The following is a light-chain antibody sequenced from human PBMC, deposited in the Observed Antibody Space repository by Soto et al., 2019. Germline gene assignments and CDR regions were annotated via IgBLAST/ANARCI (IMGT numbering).Light chain of an antibody. V-gene: IGLV1-51*01. J-gene: IGLJ2*01. Sequence: QSVLTQPPSVSAAPGQKVTISCSGSSSNIAYNSVSWYQQLPGTAPRLLIYDGNKRPSGIPDRFSGSKSGKSVTLDITGLQPGDEADYYCGTWDTDLSVVFGGGTKVTVL. CDR1: SSNIAYNS. CDR3: GTWDTDLSVV. CDR2: DGN.